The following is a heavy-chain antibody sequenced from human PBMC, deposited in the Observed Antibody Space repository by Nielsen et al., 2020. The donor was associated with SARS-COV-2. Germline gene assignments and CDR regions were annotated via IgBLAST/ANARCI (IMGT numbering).Heavy chain of an antibody. D-gene: IGHD4-17*01. CDR1: GFTFSSYS. V-gene: IGHV3-48*01. Sequence: GESLKISCAASGFTFSSYSMNWVRQAPGKGLEWVSYISSSSSTIYYADSVKGRFTISRDNAKNSLYLQLNSLRAEDTAVYYCARDSGDSVPFFDYWGQGTLVTVSS. CDR3: ARDSGDSVPFFDY. CDR2: ISSSSSTI. J-gene: IGHJ4*02.